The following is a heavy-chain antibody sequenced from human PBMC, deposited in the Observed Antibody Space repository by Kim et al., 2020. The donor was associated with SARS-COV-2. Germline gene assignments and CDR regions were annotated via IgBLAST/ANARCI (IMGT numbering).Heavy chain of an antibody. CDR2: K. V-gene: IGHV3-7*04. Sequence: KYYVDSVKDRFTISRDNAKSSLFLQMNSLRAEDTAVYYCARGHTTSSGVYWGQGTVVTVSS. J-gene: IGHJ4*02. D-gene: IGHD6-6*01. CDR3: ARGHTTSSGVY.